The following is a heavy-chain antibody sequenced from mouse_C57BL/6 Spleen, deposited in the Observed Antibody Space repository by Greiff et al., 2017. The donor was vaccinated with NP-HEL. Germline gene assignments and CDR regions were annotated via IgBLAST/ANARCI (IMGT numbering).Heavy chain of an antibody. V-gene: IGHV1-5*01. CDR2: ISPGNSDT. Sequence: VQLQQSGTVLARPGASVKMSCKTSGYTFTSYWMHWVKQRSGQGLEWIGAISPGNSDTSYNQKFKGKAKLTAVTSASTAYMELSSLTNEDSAVYYCTRAPYYDFMDYWGQGTSVTVSS. CDR3: TRAPYYDFMDY. D-gene: IGHD2-4*01. CDR1: GYTFTSYW. J-gene: IGHJ4*01.